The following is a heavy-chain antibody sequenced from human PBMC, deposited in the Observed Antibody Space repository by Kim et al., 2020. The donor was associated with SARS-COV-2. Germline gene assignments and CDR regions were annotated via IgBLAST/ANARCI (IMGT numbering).Heavy chain of an antibody. CDR1: GGSFSGYY. J-gene: IGHJ4*02. CDR3: ARASPRTLQLYCSSTSCPRGGYFDY. V-gene: IGHV4-34*01. Sequence: SETLSLTCAVYGGSFSGYYWSWIRQPPGKGLEWIGEINHSGSTNYNPSLKSRVTISVDTSKNQFSLKLSSVTAADTAVYYCARASPRTLQLYCSSTSCPRGGYFDYWGQGTLVTVSS. CDR2: INHSGST. D-gene: IGHD2-2*01.